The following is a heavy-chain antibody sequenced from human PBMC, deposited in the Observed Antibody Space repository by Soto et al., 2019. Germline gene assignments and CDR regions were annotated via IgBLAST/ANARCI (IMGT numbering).Heavy chain of an antibody. Sequence: QVQLVQSGAEVKKPGASVKVSCKASGYTFTSYDINWVRQATGQGLEWMGWMNPNSGNTGYAQKFQGRVTMTRNTSISTAYMELSRLRSEDTAVYYCARGWHLPHCDFWSGNSNWFDPWGQGTLVTVSS. CDR2: MNPNSGNT. V-gene: IGHV1-8*01. J-gene: IGHJ5*02. CDR1: GYTFTSYD. CDR3: ARGWHLPHCDFWSGNSNWFDP. D-gene: IGHD3-3*01.